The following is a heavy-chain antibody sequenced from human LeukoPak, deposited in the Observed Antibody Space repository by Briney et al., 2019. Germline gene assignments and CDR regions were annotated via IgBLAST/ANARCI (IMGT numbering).Heavy chain of an antibody. D-gene: IGHD3-9*01. Sequence: SVKVSCKASGGTFSSHAISWVRQAPGQGLEWMGGIIPIFGTANYAQKFQGRVTITADESTSIVYMELSSLRSEDTAVYYCATSLRYHSMTFDSWGQGTLVTVSS. V-gene: IGHV1-69*01. J-gene: IGHJ4*02. CDR2: IIPIFGTA. CDR1: GGTFSSHA. CDR3: ATSLRYHSMTFDS.